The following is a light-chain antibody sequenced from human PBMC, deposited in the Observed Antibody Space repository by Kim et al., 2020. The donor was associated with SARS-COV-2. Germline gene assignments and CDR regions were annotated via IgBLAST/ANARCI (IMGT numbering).Light chain of an antibody. CDR1: NIGSKS. J-gene: IGLJ1*01. V-gene: IGLV3-21*04. CDR3: QVWDSSSDDPV. CDR2: YDS. Sequence: SYELTQPPSVSVAPGKTARITCGGNNIGSKSVHWYQQKPGQAPVLVIYYDSDRPSGIPERFSGSNSGNTATLTISRVEAGEEADHYCQVWDSSSDDPVFG.